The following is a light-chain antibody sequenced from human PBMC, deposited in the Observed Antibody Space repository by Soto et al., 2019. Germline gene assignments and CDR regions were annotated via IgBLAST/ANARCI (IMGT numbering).Light chain of an antibody. Sequence: DIVMTQSPDSLAVSLGERATVNCKSSQSVLSSSNNKNYLAWYQQKPGQPPKLLIFWASIREFGVPDRFSGSGSGTEFTLTISSLQPDDFATYYCQQYNSYSPTFGQGTKVDI. J-gene: IGKJ1*01. CDR3: QQYNSYSPT. CDR2: WAS. V-gene: IGKV4-1*01. CDR1: QSVLSSSNNKNY.